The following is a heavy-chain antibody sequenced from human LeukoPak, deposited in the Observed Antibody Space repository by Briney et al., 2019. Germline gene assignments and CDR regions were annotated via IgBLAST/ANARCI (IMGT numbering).Heavy chain of an antibody. CDR1: GGSISSFC. D-gene: IGHD1-1*01. CDR2: ISNGGST. Sequence: PSETLSLTCTVSGGSISSFCWSWIRQPPGEGLEWIGYISNGGSTKYNPSLKSRVTISVDTSKNQLSLKLSSVTAADTAVYHCVRLQPNTGEWAFDIWGQGTMVSVSS. CDR3: VRLQPNTGEWAFDI. J-gene: IGHJ3*02. V-gene: IGHV4-59*01.